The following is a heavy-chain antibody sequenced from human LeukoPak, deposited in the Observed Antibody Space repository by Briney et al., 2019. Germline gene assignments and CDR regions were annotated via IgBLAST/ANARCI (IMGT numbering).Heavy chain of an antibody. CDR3: ARERSGSYYENFDY. Sequence: SQTLSLTCTVSGASISSGDYYWSWIRQPPGKGLEYLGYIHYSGSTCYNPSLKSRVTISVDTSKNQFSLTLSSATAADTAVYYCARERSGSYYENFDYWGQGTLVTVSS. J-gene: IGHJ4*02. CDR2: IHYSGST. D-gene: IGHD3-10*01. V-gene: IGHV4-30-4*01. CDR1: GASISSGDYY.